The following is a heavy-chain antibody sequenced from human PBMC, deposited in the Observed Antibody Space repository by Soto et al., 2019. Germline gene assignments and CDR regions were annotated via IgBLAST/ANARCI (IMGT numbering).Heavy chain of an antibody. J-gene: IGHJ6*02. Sequence: PGGSLRLSCAASGFTFSSYAMCWVRQAPGKGLEWVSAISGSGGSTYYADSVKGRFTISRDNSKNTLYLQMNSLRAEDTAVYYCALGGGVLLGFGDRDYYYGMDVWGQGTTVTVSS. CDR1: GFTFSSYA. CDR2: ISGSGGST. V-gene: IGHV3-23*01. D-gene: IGHD3-10*01. CDR3: ALGGGVLLGFGDRDYYYGMDV.